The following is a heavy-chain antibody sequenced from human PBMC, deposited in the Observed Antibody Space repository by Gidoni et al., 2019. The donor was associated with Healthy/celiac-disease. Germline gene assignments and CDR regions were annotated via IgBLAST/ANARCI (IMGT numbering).Heavy chain of an antibody. CDR2: INWNGGST. J-gene: IGHJ3*02. V-gene: IGHV3-20*04. D-gene: IGHD3-22*01. Sequence: EVQLVESGGGVVRPGGSLRLSCAASGFTFDDYGMSWVRQAPGKGLEWVSGINWNGGSTGYADSVKGRFTISRDNAKNSLYLQMNSLRAEDTALYYCARLRSRYYYDSSANAFDIWGQGTMVTVSS. CDR1: GFTFDDYG. CDR3: ARLRSRYYYDSSANAFDI.